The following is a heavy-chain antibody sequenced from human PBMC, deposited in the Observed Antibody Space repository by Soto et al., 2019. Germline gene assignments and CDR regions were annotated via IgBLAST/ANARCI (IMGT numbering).Heavy chain of an antibody. Sequence: QITLKESGPTLVKPTQTLTLTCTFSGFSLSTSGVGVGWIRQPPGKALEWLALIYWDDDKRYSPSLKSRLTSTKDTTKTQVVLTMTNMDPVDTATYYCAHRDGDSPSGWYFDLWGRGTLVTVSS. D-gene: IGHD4-17*01. CDR2: IYWDDDK. V-gene: IGHV2-5*02. J-gene: IGHJ2*01. CDR1: GFSLSTSGVG. CDR3: AHRDGDSPSGWYFDL.